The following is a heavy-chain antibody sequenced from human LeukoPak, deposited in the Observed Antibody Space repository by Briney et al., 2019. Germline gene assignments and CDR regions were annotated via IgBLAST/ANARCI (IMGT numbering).Heavy chain of an antibody. V-gene: IGHV4-31*03. CDR1: GGSISSGGYY. CDR2: IYYSGST. J-gene: IGHJ3*02. CDR3: ARDSGQGLAAAGTAFDI. Sequence: SETLSLTCTVSGGSISSGGYYWSWIRQHPGKGLEWIGYIYYSGSTYYNPSLKSRVTISVDTSKNQFSLKLSSVTAADTAVYHCARDSGQGLAAAGTAFDIWGQGTMVTVSS. D-gene: IGHD6-13*01.